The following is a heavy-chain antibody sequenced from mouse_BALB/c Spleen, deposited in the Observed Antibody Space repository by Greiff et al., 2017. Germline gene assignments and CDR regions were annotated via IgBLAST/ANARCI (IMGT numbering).Heavy chain of an antibody. CDR2: INPGSGGT. J-gene: IGHJ3*01. V-gene: IGHV1-54*01. CDR3: ARVEFAY. Sequence: QVQLQQSGAELVRPGTSVKVSCKASGYAFTNYLIEWVKQRPGQGLEWIGVINPGSGGTNYNEKFKGKATLTADKSSRTAYMQLSSLTSDDSAVYFCARVEFAYWGQGTLVTVSA. CDR1: GYAFTNYL.